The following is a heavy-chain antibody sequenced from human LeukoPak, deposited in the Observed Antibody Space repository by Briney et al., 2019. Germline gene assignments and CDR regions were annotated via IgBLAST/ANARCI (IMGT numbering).Heavy chain of an antibody. D-gene: IGHD6-19*01. CDR2: IYYSGST. CDR1: GGSISSYY. CDR3: ARHAGRIAVARWFDP. Sequence: SETLSLTCTVSGGSISSYYWSWIRQPPGKGLEWIGYIYYSGSTNYNPSLKSRVTISVDTSKNQFSLKLSSVTAADTAVYYCARHAGRIAVARWFDPWGQGTLVTVSS. V-gene: IGHV4-59*08. J-gene: IGHJ5*02.